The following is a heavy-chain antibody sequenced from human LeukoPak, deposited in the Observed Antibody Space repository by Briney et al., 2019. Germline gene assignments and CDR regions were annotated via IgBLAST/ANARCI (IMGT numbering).Heavy chain of an antibody. V-gene: IGHV3-23*01. J-gene: IGHJ4*02. CDR3: ATKAPYGGADY. Sequence: PGESLRLSCAASGFTFSSSAMSWVRQAPGKGLEWVSAISGNGASTYYADSVKGRFTISRDNSKNTLYLQINSLRAEDTAVYYCATKAPYGGADYWGQGTLVTVSS. CDR2: ISGNGAST. D-gene: IGHD4/OR15-4a*01. CDR1: GFTFSSSA.